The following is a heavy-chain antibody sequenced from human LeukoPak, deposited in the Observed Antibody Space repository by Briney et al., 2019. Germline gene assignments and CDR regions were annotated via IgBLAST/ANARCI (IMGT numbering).Heavy chain of an antibody. D-gene: IGHD3-22*01. Sequence: GGSLRLSCAGSGITFSTYWMHWVRQAPGKGLVWVSRINSEGSTISYADSVKGRFTISRDNAKNTLFLQMNSLRAEDTAVYYCARISSDSISYYDHWGQGTLVAVSS. V-gene: IGHV3-74*01. J-gene: IGHJ4*02. CDR1: GITFSTYW. CDR3: ARISSDSISYYDH. CDR2: INSEGSTI.